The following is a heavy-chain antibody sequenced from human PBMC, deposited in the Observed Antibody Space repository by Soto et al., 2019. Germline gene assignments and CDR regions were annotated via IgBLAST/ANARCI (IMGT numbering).Heavy chain of an antibody. CDR2: ISSSSSYI. D-gene: IGHD2-15*01. V-gene: IGHV3-21*04. CDR1: GFTFSSYS. J-gene: IGHJ4*02. CDR3: SRDESGINCSGGSCYLPQAPFDY. Sequence: GSLRLSCAASGFTFSSYSMNWVRQAPGKGLEWVSSISSSSSYIYYADSVKGRFTISRDDSKSITYLQMKSLKTEDTAVYYCSRDESGINCSGGSCYLPQAPFDYWGQGTLVTVSS.